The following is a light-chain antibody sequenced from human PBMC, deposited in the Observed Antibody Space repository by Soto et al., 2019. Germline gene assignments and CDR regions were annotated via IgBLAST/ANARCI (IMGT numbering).Light chain of an antibody. Sequence: QSVLTPPASVSGSPGQSITISCTGTSSDVGGYNYVSWYQHHPGKAPKLIIYEVTNRPSGVSNRFSGSKSGNTASLTISGLQAEDDSDYYCISYTSGTSPYVFGTGTKVTVL. J-gene: IGLJ1*01. V-gene: IGLV2-14*01. CDR2: EVT. CDR3: ISYTSGTSPYV. CDR1: SSDVGGYNY.